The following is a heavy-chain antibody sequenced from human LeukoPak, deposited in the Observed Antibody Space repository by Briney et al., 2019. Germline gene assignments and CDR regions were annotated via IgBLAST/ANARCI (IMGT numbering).Heavy chain of an antibody. CDR2: IYWNDNK. V-gene: IGHV2-5*01. J-gene: IGHJ5*02. D-gene: IGHD3-10*01. CDR1: GFSLSTSGVG. Sequence: SGPTLVNPTQTLTLTCTFSGFSLSTSGVGVGCIRQPPGKALEWLALIYWNDNKHYSPSLKSRLTITKDTSKNQVVLTLTNMDPVDTATYYCAHQGSSNWFDPWGQGTLVTVSS. CDR3: AHQGSSNWFDP.